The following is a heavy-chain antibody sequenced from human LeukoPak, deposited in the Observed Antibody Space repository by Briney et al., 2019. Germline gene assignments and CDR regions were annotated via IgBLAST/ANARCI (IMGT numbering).Heavy chain of an antibody. CDR3: ARDCSGGSCYYIDAFDI. V-gene: IGHV3-30*09. D-gene: IGHD2-15*01. CDR2: ISYDGSNK. CDR1: GFTSSSYA. J-gene: IGHJ3*02. Sequence: GRSLRLSCAASGFTSSSYAMHWVRQAPGKGLEWVAVISYDGSNKYYADSVKGRFAISRDNSKNTLYLQMNSLRAEDTAVYYYARDCSGGSCYYIDAFDIWGQGTMVTVSS.